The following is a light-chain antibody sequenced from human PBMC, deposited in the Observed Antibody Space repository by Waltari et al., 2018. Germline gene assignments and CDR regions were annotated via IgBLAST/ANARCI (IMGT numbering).Light chain of an antibody. CDR3: QQYHNWPLT. CDR1: QTVSND. V-gene: IGKV3-15*01. CDR2: GAS. Sequence: ETVMIQSPATLSVSPGERATLSCRASQTVSNDLAWYQQKPGQAPRLLIYGASTRPTGVPARFSGSGSGTEFTLTISSLQSDDFEVYYCQQYHNWPLTFGGGTKVEIK. J-gene: IGKJ4*01.